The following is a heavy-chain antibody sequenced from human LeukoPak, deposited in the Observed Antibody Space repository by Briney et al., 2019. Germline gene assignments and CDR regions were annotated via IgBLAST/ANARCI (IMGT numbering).Heavy chain of an antibody. CDR1: GYTFTSYY. CDR3: ARAGVLLWFGESHDAFDI. CDR2: INPSGGST. Sequence: ASVKVSCKASGYTFTSYYMHWVRQAPGQGLEWMGIINPSGGSTSYAQKFQGGVTMTRDTSTSTVYMELSSLRSEDTAVYYCARAGVLLWFGESHDAFDIWGQGTMVTVSS. V-gene: IGHV1-46*01. J-gene: IGHJ3*02. D-gene: IGHD3-10*01.